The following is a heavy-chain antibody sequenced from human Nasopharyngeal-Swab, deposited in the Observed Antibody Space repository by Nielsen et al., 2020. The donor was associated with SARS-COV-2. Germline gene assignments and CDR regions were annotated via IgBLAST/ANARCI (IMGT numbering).Heavy chain of an antibody. V-gene: IGHV4-39*01. D-gene: IGHD6-19*01. Sequence: SWTLSLPSPVSCCSINSSSYYLGWIRPPPGKGLEWVGSIYYSGSTYYNPSLKSRVTISVDTSKNQFSLKLSSVTAADTAVYYCARSSSGWPDYWGQGTLVTVSS. CDR2: IYYSGST. CDR3: ARSSSGWPDY. CDR1: CCSINSSSYY. J-gene: IGHJ4*02.